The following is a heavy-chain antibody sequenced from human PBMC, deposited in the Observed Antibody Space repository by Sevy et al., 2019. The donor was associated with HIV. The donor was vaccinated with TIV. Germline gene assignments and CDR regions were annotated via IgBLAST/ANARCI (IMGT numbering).Heavy chain of an antibody. D-gene: IGHD3-9*01. CDR3: AKDNDFDWLLSHYYGMDV. CDR1: GFTFDDYV. J-gene: IGHJ6*02. CDR2: ISWNSGSI. V-gene: IGHV3-9*01. Sequence: GGSLRLSCAASGFTFDDYVMHWVRQAPGKGLEWVSGISWNSGSIGYADSVKGRFTISRDNAKNSLYLQMNSLRAEDTALYYCAKDNDFDWLLSHYYGMDVWGQGTTVTVSS.